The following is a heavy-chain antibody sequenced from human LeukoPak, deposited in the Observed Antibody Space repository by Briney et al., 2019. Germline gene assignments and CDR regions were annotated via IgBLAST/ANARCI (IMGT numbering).Heavy chain of an antibody. CDR1: GFTFSNYW. Sequence: GGSLRLSCAASGFTFSNYWMSWVRQAPGKGLEWVANIKEDGSEKYYVDSVKGRFTISRDNAKNSLYLQMNSLRVEDTAVYYCARVGDIATAGTYYYAMDVWGQGTTVTVSS. CDR2: IKEDGSEK. CDR3: ARVGDIATAGTYYYAMDV. J-gene: IGHJ6*02. D-gene: IGHD6-13*01. V-gene: IGHV3-7*02.